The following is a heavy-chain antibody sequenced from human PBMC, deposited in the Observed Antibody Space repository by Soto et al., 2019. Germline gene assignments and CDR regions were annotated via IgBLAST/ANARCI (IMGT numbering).Heavy chain of an antibody. CDR2: MNPNSGNT. CDR1: VENVTSYD. J-gene: IGHJ6*03. CDR3: ARVLLVGTIGAYYYDYYYMAF. V-gene: IGHV1-8*01. Sequence: GCVENVTSYDISWRRQTKEQGLEWMGWMNPNSGNTGYAQKFQGRVTMTRNTSISTAYMELSSLRSEDTAVYYCARVLLVGTIGAYYYDYYYMAFRGKGTTVPVSS. D-gene: IGHD2-21*02.